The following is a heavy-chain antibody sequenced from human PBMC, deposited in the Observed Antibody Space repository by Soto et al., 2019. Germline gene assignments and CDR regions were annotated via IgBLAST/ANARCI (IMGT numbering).Heavy chain of an antibody. CDR1: GFTFSTYA. Sequence: EVQLLESGGGLVQPGGSLRLSCAASGFTFSTYAMNWVRQAPGKGLEWVSGISGSGDSTYYADSVKGRFTVSRDNSKKTLYLQMNSLRAEDTAVFYWAKERSSGWSFDYLCQGTLVTVSS. D-gene: IGHD6-19*01. CDR2: ISGSGDST. V-gene: IGHV3-23*01. CDR3: AKERSSGWSFDY. J-gene: IGHJ4*02.